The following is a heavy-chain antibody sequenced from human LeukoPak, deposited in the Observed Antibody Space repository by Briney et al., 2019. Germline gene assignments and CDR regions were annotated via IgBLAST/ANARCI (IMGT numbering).Heavy chain of an antibody. Sequence: SETLSLTCTVSGGSISSSIYYWGWIRQPPGKGLEWIGSIYYSGSTYYNPSLKSRVTISVDTSKNQFSLKLSSVTAADTAVYYCARLLGYCSGGNCNYYYYYGMDVWGQGTTVTVSS. J-gene: IGHJ6*02. CDR1: GGSISSSIYY. V-gene: IGHV4-39*01. CDR3: ARLLGYCSGGNCNYYYYYGMDV. CDR2: IYYSGST. D-gene: IGHD2-15*01.